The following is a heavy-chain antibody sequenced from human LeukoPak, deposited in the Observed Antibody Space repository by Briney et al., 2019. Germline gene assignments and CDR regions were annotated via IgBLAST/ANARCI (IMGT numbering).Heavy chain of an antibody. J-gene: IGHJ6*02. CDR2: IIPILGIA. Sequence: SVKVSCKASGGTFSSYAISWVRQAPGQGLEWMGRIIPILGIANYAQKFQGRVTITADNSTSTAYMELSSLRSEDTAVYYCARPRYDFWSGYYAYGMDVWGQGTTVTVSS. CDR1: GGTFSSYA. CDR3: ARPRYDFWSGYYAYGMDV. D-gene: IGHD3-3*01. V-gene: IGHV1-69*04.